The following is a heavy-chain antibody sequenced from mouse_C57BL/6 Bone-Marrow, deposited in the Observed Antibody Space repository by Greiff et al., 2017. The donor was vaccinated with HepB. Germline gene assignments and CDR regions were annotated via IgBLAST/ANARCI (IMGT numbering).Heavy chain of an antibody. J-gene: IGHJ1*03. V-gene: IGHV1-4*01. CDR3: ARDVLLRNWYFDV. Sequence: QVQLKESGAELARPGASVKMSCKASGYTFTSYTMHWVKQRPGQGLEWIGYINPSSGYTKYNQKFKDKATLTADKSSSTAYMQLSSLTSEDSAVYYCARDVLLRNWYFDVWGTGTTVTVSS. CDR2: INPSSGYT. D-gene: IGHD1-1*01. CDR1: GYTFTSYT.